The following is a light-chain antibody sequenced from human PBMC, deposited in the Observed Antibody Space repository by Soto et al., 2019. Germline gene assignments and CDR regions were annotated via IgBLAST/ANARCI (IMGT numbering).Light chain of an antibody. Sequence: QMTQSPSSLSASVGDRITITCRASQSISTYLNWYQQKPGEAPKLLIYAASSLQSWVPSRFSGSGSRPDVTLTISSLQPEDFATYFCQQSYNILTFGGGTKVEIE. CDR2: AAS. CDR3: QQSYNILT. CDR1: QSISTY. V-gene: IGKV1-39*01. J-gene: IGKJ4*01.